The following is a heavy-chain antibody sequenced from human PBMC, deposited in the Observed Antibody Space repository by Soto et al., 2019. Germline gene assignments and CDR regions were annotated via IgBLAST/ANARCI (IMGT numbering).Heavy chain of an antibody. CDR2: INAGNGNT. CDR3: VRDFLFGGTASRDVGIDS. J-gene: IGHJ4*02. CDR1: GYTFTSYA. Sequence: ASVKVSCKASGYTFTSYAMNWVRQAPGERLEWMGWINAGNGNTKYSQKFQGRVTITRDKSTSTAYMELSSLRSEDTAVYYCVRDFLFGGTASRDVGIDSWSQGPLVTVS. V-gene: IGHV1-3*01. D-gene: IGHD5-18*01.